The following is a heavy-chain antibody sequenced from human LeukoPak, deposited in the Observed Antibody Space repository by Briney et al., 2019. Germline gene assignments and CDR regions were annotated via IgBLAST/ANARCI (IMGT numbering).Heavy chain of an antibody. CDR3: ARDIDMGDYIWFDP. D-gene: IGHD4-17*01. J-gene: IGHJ5*02. Sequence: SETLSLTCTVSGGSISSGGYYWSWIRQQPGKGLEWIGYIYYSGSTYYNPSLKSRVTISVDTSKNQFSLKLSSVTAADTAVYYCARDIDMGDYIWFDPWGQGTLVTVSS. CDR1: GGSISSGGYY. CDR2: IYYSGST. V-gene: IGHV4-31*03.